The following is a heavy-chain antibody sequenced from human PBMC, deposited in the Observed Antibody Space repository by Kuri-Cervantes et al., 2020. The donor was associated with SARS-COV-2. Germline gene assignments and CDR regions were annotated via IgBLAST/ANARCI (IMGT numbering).Heavy chain of an antibody. J-gene: IGHJ6*02. V-gene: IGHV3-30*18. Sequence: GESLKISCAASGFTFSSYGMHWVRQAPGKGLEWVAVISYDGSNKYYADSVKGRFTISRDNSKNTLYLQMNSLRAEDTAVYYCAKGRGWFGELLWGAYYYYGMDVWGQGTTVTVSS. D-gene: IGHD3-10*01. CDR2: ISYDGSNK. CDR3: AKGRGWFGELLWGAYYYYGMDV. CDR1: GFTFSSYG.